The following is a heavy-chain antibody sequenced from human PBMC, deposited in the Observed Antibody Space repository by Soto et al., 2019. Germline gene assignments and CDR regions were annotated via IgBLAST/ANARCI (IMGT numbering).Heavy chain of an antibody. J-gene: IGHJ3*02. D-gene: IGHD6-13*01. CDR3: AKDRDSSSWYDAFDI. Sequence: GGSLRLSCAASGFTFSSYAMSWVRQAPGKGLEWVSAISGSGGSTYYADSVKGRFTISRDNSKNTLYLQMNSLRAEDTALYYCAKDRDSSSWYDAFDIWGQGTMVTVSS. CDR2: ISGSGGST. CDR1: GFTFSSYA. V-gene: IGHV3-23*01.